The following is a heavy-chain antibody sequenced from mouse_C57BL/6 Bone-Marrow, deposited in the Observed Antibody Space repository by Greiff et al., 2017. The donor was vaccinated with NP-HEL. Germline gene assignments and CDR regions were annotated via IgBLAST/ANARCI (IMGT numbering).Heavy chain of an antibody. Sequence: EVKLVESVAELVRPGASVKLSCTASGFNIKNTYMHWVKQRPEQGLEWIGRIDPANGNTKYAPKFQGKATITADTSSNTAYLQLSSLTSEDTAIYYCARPPYYSNSLFAYWGQGTLVTVSA. D-gene: IGHD2-5*01. CDR2: IDPANGNT. CDR1: GFNIKNTY. V-gene: IGHV14-3*01. CDR3: ARPPYYSNSLFAY. J-gene: IGHJ3*01.